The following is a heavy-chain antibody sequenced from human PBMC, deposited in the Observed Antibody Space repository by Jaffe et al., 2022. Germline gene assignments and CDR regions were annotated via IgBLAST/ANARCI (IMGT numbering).Heavy chain of an antibody. J-gene: IGHJ4*02. V-gene: IGHV1-69*05. D-gene: IGHD2-8*02. CDR1: GGTFSSYA. Sequence: QVQLVQSGAEVKKPGSSVKVSCKASGGTFSSYAISWVRQAPGQGLEWMGGIIPIFGTANYAQKFQGRVTITTDESTSTAYMELSSLRSEDTAVYYCARGAGTAGELGGEEEYFDYWGQGTLVTVSS. CDR2: IIPIFGTA. CDR3: ARGAGTAGELGGEEEYFDY.